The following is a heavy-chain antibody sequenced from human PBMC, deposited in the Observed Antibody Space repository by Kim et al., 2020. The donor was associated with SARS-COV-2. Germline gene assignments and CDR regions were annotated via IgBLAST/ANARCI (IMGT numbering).Heavy chain of an antibody. J-gene: IGHJ4*02. Sequence: SETLSLTCTVSGGSISSSSYYWGWIRQPPGKGLEWIGSIYYSGSTYYNPSLKSRVTISVDTSKNQFSLKLSSVTAADTAVYYCAREVAGKGFDYWGQGT. CDR2: IYYSGST. V-gene: IGHV4-39*02. D-gene: IGHD6-19*01. CDR3: AREVAGKGFDY. CDR1: GGSISSSSYY.